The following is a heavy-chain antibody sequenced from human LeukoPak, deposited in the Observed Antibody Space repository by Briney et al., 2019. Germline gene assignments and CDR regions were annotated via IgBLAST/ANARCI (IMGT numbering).Heavy chain of an antibody. CDR2: IFPGDSDT. Sequence: GESLKISCKGSGYSFTNYWIGWVRQMPGKGLEWMGIIFPGDSDTRYSPSFQGQVTISADKSISTAYLQWSSLKASDTAMYYCARQPLSGSGVGAFDIWGQGTMLTVSS. CDR3: ARQPLSGSGVGAFDI. D-gene: IGHD1-26*01. CDR1: GYSFTNYW. V-gene: IGHV5-51*01. J-gene: IGHJ3*02.